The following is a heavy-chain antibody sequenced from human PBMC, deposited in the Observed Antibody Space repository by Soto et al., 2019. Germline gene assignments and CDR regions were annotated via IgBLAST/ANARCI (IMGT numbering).Heavy chain of an antibody. CDR2: IFYSGST. CDR3: ARAPRVINPFDY. J-gene: IGHJ4*02. CDR1: GGSISSYF. D-gene: IGHD3-3*01. Sequence: SETLSLTCTVSGGSISSYFWSWIRQPPGKGLEWIGYIFYSGSTNYNPSLKSRVTMSMDTSKNQFSLRLSSVTAADTAVYFCARAPRVINPFDYWGQGTLVTVSS. V-gene: IGHV4-59*08.